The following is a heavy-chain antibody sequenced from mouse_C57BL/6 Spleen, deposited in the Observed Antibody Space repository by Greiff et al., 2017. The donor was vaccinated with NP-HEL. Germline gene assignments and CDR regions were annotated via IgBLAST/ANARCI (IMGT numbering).Heavy chain of an antibody. Sequence: EVKLQESGGGLVKPGGSLKLSCAASGFTFSDYGMHWVRQAPEKGLEWVAYISSGSSTIYYADTVKGRFTISRDNAKNTLFLQMTSLRSEDTAMYYCARDLYDGSLAYWGQGTLVTVSA. CDR3: ARDLYDGSLAY. CDR2: ISSGSSTI. D-gene: IGHD2-3*01. CDR1: GFTFSDYG. J-gene: IGHJ3*01. V-gene: IGHV5-17*01.